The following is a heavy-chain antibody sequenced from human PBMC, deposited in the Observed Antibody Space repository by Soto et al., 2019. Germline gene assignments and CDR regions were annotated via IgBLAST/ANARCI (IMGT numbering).Heavy chain of an antibody. V-gene: IGHV4-31*03. Sequence: QVQLQESGPGLVRPSQTLSLTCTVSAGSISTINYYWSWIRQHPEKGLEWIGYISYSASTFSHSSLKSRVTISLDTSKKQFSLTLTSVTAADTAVYYCARSAQWDGFDPWGQGTMVTVSS. D-gene: IGHD2-8*01. CDR3: ARSAQWDGFDP. CDR1: AGSISTINYY. J-gene: IGHJ3*01. CDR2: ISYSAST.